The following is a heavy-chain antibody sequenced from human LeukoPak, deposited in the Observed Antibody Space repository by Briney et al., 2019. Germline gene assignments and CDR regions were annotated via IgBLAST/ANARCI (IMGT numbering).Heavy chain of an antibody. D-gene: IGHD3-10*01. CDR2: ITSKTDGGTT. CDR1: GFPLSNAW. CDR3: NAQRPYDSGFSLDN. V-gene: IGHV3-15*01. Sequence: GGSLRVSCAASGFPLSNAWMNWGRQAPGKGLEWVGRITSKTDGGTTDFAAPVTGRFTISRSDTTSTVYMQIISRMTAETGAYYCNAQRPYDSGFSLDNWGQGTLVTVSS. J-gene: IGHJ4*02.